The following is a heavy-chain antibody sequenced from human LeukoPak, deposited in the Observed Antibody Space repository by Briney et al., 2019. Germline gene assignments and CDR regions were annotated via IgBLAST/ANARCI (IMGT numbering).Heavy chain of an antibody. Sequence: SGGSLRLSCAASGFTFSSYAMSWVRQAPGKGLEWVGRIKSKTDGGTTDYAATVKGRFTISRDDSKNTLYLQMNSLKTEDTAVYYCTTDMRWLQLGKFDYWGQGTLVTVSS. V-gene: IGHV3-15*01. J-gene: IGHJ4*02. D-gene: IGHD5-24*01. CDR1: GFTFSSYA. CDR3: TTDMRWLQLGKFDY. CDR2: IKSKTDGGTT.